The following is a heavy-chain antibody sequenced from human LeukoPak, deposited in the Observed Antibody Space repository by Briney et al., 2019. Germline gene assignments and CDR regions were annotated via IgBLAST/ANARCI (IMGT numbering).Heavy chain of an antibody. CDR3: ARDLRYCGGDCYSEYYY. V-gene: IGHV7-4-1*02. CDR2: INTDTGNP. J-gene: IGHJ4*02. D-gene: IGHD2-21*02. Sequence: GASVKVSCKASGYTFTSYAMNWVRQAPGQGLEWMGWINTDTGNPTYAQGFTGRFVFSLDTSVSTAYLQISSLKAGDTAVYYCARDLRYCGGDCYSEYYYWGQGTLVTVSS. CDR1: GYTFTSYA.